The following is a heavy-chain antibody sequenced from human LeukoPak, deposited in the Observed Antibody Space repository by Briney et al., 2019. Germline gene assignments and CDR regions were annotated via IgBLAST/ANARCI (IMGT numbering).Heavy chain of an antibody. Sequence: SVKVSCKAYGDTFSFYALSWVRQAPGQRLEWMGGYIPIFTRTDYAERFQGRVTITTDESSNTAYMELRGLRSDDTAVYYCARHMYYYDSKGYYSNPFDYWGQGTLVTVSS. J-gene: IGHJ4*02. V-gene: IGHV1-69*05. CDR3: ARHMYYYDSKGYYSNPFDY. CDR2: YIPIFTRT. D-gene: IGHD3-22*01. CDR1: GDTFSFYA.